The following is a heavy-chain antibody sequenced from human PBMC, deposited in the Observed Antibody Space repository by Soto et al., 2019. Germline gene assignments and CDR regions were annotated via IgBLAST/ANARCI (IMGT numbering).Heavy chain of an antibody. V-gene: IGHV1-18*01. J-gene: IGHJ4*02. CDR1: GYTFTSYG. CDR2: ISAYNGNT. CDR3: ARVGATRDFDY. Sequence: QVQLVQSGAEVKKPGASVKVSCTASGYTFTSYGISWVRQDPGQGLEWMGWISAYNGNTNYAQKLQGRVTMTKDTSTSTANMERRGLRADDTAVYYCARVGATRDFDYWGQGTLVTVSS. D-gene: IGHD1-26*01.